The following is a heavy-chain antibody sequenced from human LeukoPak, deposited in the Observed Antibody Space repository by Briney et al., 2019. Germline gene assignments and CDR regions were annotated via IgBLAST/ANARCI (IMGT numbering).Heavy chain of an antibody. CDR3: AREVAGRYFDL. J-gene: IGHJ2*01. CDR1: GGSFSGYY. Sequence: SETLSLTCAAYGGSFSGYYWSWIRQPPGKGLEWTGEINHSGSTNYNPSLKSRVTISVDTSKKQFSLKLSSVTAADTAVYFCAREVAGRYFDLWGRGTLVTVSS. CDR2: INHSGST. D-gene: IGHD2-15*01. V-gene: IGHV4-34*01.